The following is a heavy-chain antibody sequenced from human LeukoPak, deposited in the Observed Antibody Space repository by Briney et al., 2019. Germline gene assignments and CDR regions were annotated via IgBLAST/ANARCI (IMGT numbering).Heavy chain of an antibody. CDR2: ISSNGGSP. V-gene: IGHV3-64*01. Sequence: QSGGPLRLSCAASGFTFSSYAMHWVRQAPGKGLEYVSAISSNGGSPYYANSVKGRFTISRDNSKNTLYLQMGSLRAEDMAVYYCVSGDAFDIWGQGTMVTVSS. J-gene: IGHJ3*02. CDR1: GFTFSSYA. CDR3: VSGDAFDI.